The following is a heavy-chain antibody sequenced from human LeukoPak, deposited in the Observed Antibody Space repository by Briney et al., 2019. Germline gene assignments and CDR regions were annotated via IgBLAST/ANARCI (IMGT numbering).Heavy chain of an antibody. J-gene: IGHJ4*02. Sequence: KASETLSLTCTVSGYSISSGYYWGWIRQPPGKGLEWIGSIYHSGSTYYNPSLKSRVTISVDTSKNQFSLKLSSVTAADTAVYYCARVGQLAFDYWGQGTLVTVSS. V-gene: IGHV4-38-2*02. CDR2: IYHSGST. CDR3: ARVGQLAFDY. D-gene: IGHD2-2*01. CDR1: GYSISSGYY.